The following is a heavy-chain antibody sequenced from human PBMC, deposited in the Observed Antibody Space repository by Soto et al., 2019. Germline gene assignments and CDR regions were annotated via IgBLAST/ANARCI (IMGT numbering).Heavy chain of an antibody. CDR1: GGSMSSGIYY. J-gene: IGHJ4*02. V-gene: IGHV4-30-4*01. CDR2: TSYSGTT. CDR3: ASRHSSPYFDY. Sequence: SETLSLTCTVSGGSMSSGIYYWGWIRQPPGKGLECIGFTSYSGTTYYNTSLWSRVSMSVDTSKNQFSLHVNSVTAADTAVYYCASRHSSPYFDYWGQGTLVTVSS. D-gene: IGHD6-13*01.